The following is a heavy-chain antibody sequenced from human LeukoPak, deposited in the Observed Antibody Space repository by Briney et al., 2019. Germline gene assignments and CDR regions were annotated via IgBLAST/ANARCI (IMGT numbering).Heavy chain of an antibody. CDR3: ARDYDFWSGYSRDAFDI. Sequence: PXXSXXXXCXTSGFTFSKHALXXVRQAPGKGXXWVSYISSSSSTIYYADSVKGRFTISRDNAKNSLYLQMNSLRAEDTAVYYCARDYDFWSGYSRDAFDIWGQGTMVTVSS. CDR1: GFTFSKHA. V-gene: IGHV3-48*01. J-gene: IGHJ3*02. CDR2: ISSSSSTI. D-gene: IGHD3-3*01.